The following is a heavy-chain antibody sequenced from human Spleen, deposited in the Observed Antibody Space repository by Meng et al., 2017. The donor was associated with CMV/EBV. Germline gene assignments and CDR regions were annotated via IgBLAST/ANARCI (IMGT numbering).Heavy chain of an antibody. Sequence: SVKVSCKASGGTFSSYAISWVRQAPGQGLEWIGGIIPIFGTANYAQKFQGRVTITTDESTSTAYMELSSLRSEDTAVYYCARGSFFRYQLLYDNDAFDIWGQGTMVTVSS. CDR3: ARGSFFRYQLLYDNDAFDI. CDR2: IIPIFGTA. CDR1: GGTFSSYA. D-gene: IGHD2-2*02. V-gene: IGHV1-69*05. J-gene: IGHJ3*02.